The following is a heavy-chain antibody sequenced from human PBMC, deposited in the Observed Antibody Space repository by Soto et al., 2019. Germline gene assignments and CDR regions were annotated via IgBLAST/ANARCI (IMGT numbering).Heavy chain of an antibody. J-gene: IGHJ3*01. Sequence: GDSLQFCCKASGYTFTNHYIHWVRQGPGQGPEWMGTINPSGGKTDYAQKFKGRVTLTSDTPTSTVYMELRSLRSEDTSIYYCERDEYHDRSGSFDSTIEGWG. CDR2: INPSGGKT. D-gene: IGHD3-10*01. CDR1: GYTFTNHY. V-gene: IGHV1-46*01. CDR3: ERDEYHDRSGSFDSTIEG.